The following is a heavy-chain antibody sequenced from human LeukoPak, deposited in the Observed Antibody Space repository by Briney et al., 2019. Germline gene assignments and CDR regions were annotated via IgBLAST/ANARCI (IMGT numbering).Heavy chain of an antibody. V-gene: IGHV4-39*02. CDR3: ARVTTGSTTLDS. CDR1: GASISSSIHY. CDR2: VYYSGGT. J-gene: IGHJ5*01. D-gene: IGHD1-1*01. Sequence: SETLSLTCAVSGASISSSIHYWGWIRQPPGKGLEWIGSVYYSGGTYYNPSLESRLTISVDTSNNRFSLKLKSVTAADTAVFYCARVTTGSTTLDSWGQGILVTVSS.